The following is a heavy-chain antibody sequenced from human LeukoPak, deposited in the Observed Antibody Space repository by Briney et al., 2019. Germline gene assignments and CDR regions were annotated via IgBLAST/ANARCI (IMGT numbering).Heavy chain of an antibody. CDR1: GGSISSYY. V-gene: IGHV4-4*07. D-gene: IGHD3-22*01. J-gene: IGHJ5*02. CDR3: AIGHYDSSGYPDWFDP. CDR2: IYTSGST. Sequence: SETLSLTCTVSGGSISSYYWSWIRQPAGKGLEWIGRIYTSGSTSYNPSLKSRVTISVDTSKNQFSLKLSSVTAADTAVYYCAIGHYDSSGYPDWFDPWGQGTLVTVSS.